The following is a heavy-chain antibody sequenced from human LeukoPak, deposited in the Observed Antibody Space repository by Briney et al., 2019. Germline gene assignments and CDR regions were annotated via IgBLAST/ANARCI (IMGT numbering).Heavy chain of an antibody. CDR3: ARRSTSSSTFDY. D-gene: IGHD2-2*01. CDR1: GGSFSSYC. Sequence: PSETLSLTCTASGGSFSSYCWTWIRQPPGKGLERIGYIYTIESTNYNPSLKSRVTISLDTSKNQFSLKLSSVTAADTAVYYCARRSTSSSTFDYWGQGTLVTVSS. V-gene: IGHV4-4*09. J-gene: IGHJ4*02. CDR2: IYTIEST.